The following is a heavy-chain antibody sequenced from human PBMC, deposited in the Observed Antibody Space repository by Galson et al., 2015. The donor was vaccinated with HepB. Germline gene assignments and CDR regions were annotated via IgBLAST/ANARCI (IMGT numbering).Heavy chain of an antibody. CDR2: LSYDGNNK. CDR1: GFTFNNYG. J-gene: IGHJ4*02. Sequence: SLRLSCAASGFTFNNYGIHWVRQAPGKGLEWVAVLSYDGNNKYYADSVKGRFTVSRDNSKNTLFLQMNSLRPEDTAVYYCAKARFQFLGDYGDYVVTMIDYWGQGTLVTVSS. CDR3: AKARFQFLGDYGDYVVTMIDY. D-gene: IGHD4-17*01. V-gene: IGHV3-30*18.